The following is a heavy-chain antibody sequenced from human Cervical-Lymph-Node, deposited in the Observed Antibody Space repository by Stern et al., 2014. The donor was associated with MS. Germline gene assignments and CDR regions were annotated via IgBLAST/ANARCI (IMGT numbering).Heavy chain of an antibody. D-gene: IGHD3-3*01. CDR2: VHYSGTT. CDR3: AGSGTYYPDY. CDR1: GGSISSYY. V-gene: IGHV4-59*08. J-gene: IGHJ4*02. Sequence: QVQLQESGPGLVKPSETLSLTCSVSGGSISSYYWNWIRQPPGKGLEWIANVHYSGTTNYNPSLKSRVTIILDTSMNHNSLKLNSVTAADTAVYYCAGSGTYYPDYWGQGILVTVSS.